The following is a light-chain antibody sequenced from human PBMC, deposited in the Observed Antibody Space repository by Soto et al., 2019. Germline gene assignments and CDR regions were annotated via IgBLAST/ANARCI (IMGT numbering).Light chain of an antibody. CDR3: SLYTSENAYI. CDR1: STDFVSYNR. V-gene: IGLV2-18*01. J-gene: IGLJ1*01. CDR2: DVS. Sequence: QSVLTQPPSVSGSPGQSVTISCTGTSTDFVSYNRVSWYQQPPGTAPNLMIYDVSKRPTGVPDRFSGSKSGNTASLTISGLQAADEADYYCSLYTSENAYIFGTGTKVTAL.